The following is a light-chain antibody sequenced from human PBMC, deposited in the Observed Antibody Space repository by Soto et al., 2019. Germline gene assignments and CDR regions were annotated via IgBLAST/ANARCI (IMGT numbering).Light chain of an antibody. CDR2: QTS. CDR1: QNVRIY. Sequence: DIQMTQSPSTLSASVGDRVTITCRASQNVRIYLAWYQQKPGKAPKLLIYQTSSLQSGVPSRFSGSGSETEFTLAISSLQPEDFATYYCQLYYIYPPAFGLGTKVEIK. CDR3: QLYYIYPPA. V-gene: IGKV1-5*03. J-gene: IGKJ3*01.